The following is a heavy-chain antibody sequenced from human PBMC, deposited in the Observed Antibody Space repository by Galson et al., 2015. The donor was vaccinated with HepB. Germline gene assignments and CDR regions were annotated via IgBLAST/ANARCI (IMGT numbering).Heavy chain of an antibody. D-gene: IGHD3-16*01. V-gene: IGHV4-59*12. CDR3: ARVFGNFDL. CDR1: GDSISSYY. Sequence: ETLSLTCTVSGDSISSYYWSWIRQPPGKGLEWIGYIYGGSTNYNPSLKSRVTMSEDTPKNQFSLKLNSVTAADTAVYYCARVFGNFDLWGRGTLVTVSS. J-gene: IGHJ2*01. CDR2: IYGGST.